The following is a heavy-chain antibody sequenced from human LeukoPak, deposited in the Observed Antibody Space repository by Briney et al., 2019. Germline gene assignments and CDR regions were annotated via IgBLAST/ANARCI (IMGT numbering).Heavy chain of an antibody. CDR1: GYSFNSGYY. J-gene: IGHJ4*02. CDR2: IHHSGST. Sequence: SQTRSLTCTVSGYSFNSGYYWGWIRQAPGKGLERIGNIHHSGSTYYNPSLKSRVTISVDSSKNEFSLKLTSVTAADTAVYYCAKQRGATPYYFDYWGQGTLVTVSS. D-gene: IGHD1-26*01. CDR3: AKQRGATPYYFDY. V-gene: IGHV4-38-2*02.